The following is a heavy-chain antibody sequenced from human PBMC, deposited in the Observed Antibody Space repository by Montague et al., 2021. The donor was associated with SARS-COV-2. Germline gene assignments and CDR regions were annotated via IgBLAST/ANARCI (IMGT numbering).Heavy chain of an antibody. V-gene: IGHV4-59*08. CDR3: TRLPLGWNTD. CDR1: GDSMTDSY. J-gene: IGHJ1*01. CDR2: IYSSGST. D-gene: IGHD1-1*01. Sequence: SETLSLTCTVSGDSMTDSYWSWIRQPPGKGLEYIGYIYSSGSTNYNPSLKSRLTISVDTSKNQFSLKLSSVTAADTAVYFCTRLPLGWNTDWGQGTLVTVSS.